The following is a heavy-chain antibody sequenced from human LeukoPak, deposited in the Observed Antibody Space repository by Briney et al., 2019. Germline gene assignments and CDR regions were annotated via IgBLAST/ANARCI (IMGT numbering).Heavy chain of an antibody. Sequence: SVKVSCKASGGTFSSYAISWVRQAPGQGLEWMGGIIPIFGTANYAQKFQGRVTITADKSTSTAYMELSRLRSDDTAVYYCARSYYDILTGYYGGITGFDPWGQGTLVTVSS. D-gene: IGHD3-9*01. J-gene: IGHJ5*02. V-gene: IGHV1-69*06. CDR2: IIPIFGTA. CDR1: GGTFSSYA. CDR3: ARSYYDILTGYYGGITGFDP.